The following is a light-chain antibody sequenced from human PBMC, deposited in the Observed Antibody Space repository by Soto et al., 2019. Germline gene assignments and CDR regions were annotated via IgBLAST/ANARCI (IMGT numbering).Light chain of an antibody. CDR2: SNN. CDR1: SSNIGSNT. V-gene: IGLV1-44*01. Sequence: QSVLTQPPSASGTPGQRVTISCSGSSSNIGSNTVNWYQQLPGTAPKLLIYSNNQRPSGVPDRFSGSKSGTSASLAISGLQSENEADNYCAEWDDGLNGSYVFGTGTKLTVL. CDR3: AEWDDGLNGSYV. J-gene: IGLJ1*01.